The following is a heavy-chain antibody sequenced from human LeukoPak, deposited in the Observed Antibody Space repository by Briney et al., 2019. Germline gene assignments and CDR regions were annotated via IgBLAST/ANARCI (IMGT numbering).Heavy chain of an antibody. CDR2: MNPNSGNT. CDR1: GYTFTSYD. V-gene: IGHV1-8*03. D-gene: IGHD3-22*01. Sequence: ASVKVSCKASGYTFTSYDINWVRQATGQGLEWMGWMNPNSGNTGYAQKFQGRVTITRNTSISTAYMELSSLRSEDTAVYYCARGLLPKYYYDSSGSNWFDPWGQGTLVTVSS. J-gene: IGHJ5*02. CDR3: ARGLLPKYYYDSSGSNWFDP.